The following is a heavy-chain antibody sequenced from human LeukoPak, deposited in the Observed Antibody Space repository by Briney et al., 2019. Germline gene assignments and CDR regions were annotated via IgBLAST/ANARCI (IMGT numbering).Heavy chain of an antibody. CDR1: GFTFSSYW. CDR2: INTDGSST. CDR3: AKDRNYRDLDSLDI. Sequence: GGSLRLSCAASGFTFSSYWMHWVRQAPGKGLVWVSRINTDGSSTSYADSVKGRFTISRDNAKNSLYLQMNSLRAEDTAFYYCAKDRNYRDLDSLDIWGQGTMVTVSS. V-gene: IGHV3-74*01. J-gene: IGHJ3*02. D-gene: IGHD5-24*01.